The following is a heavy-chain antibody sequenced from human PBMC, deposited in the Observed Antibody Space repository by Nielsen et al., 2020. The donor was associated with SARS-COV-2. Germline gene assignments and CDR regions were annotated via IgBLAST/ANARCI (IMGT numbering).Heavy chain of an antibody. Sequence: VRQAPGKGLEWVAVISYDGSNKYYADSVKGRFTISRDNSKNTLYLQMNSLRAEDTAVYYCAKDHVVGAPTPGYWGQGTLVTVSS. V-gene: IGHV3-30*18. CDR3: AKDHVVGAPTPGY. J-gene: IGHJ4*02. CDR2: ISYDGSNK. D-gene: IGHD1-26*01.